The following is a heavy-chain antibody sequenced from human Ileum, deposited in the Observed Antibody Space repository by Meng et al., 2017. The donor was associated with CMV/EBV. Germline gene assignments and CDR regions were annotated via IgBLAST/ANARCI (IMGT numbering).Heavy chain of an antibody. CDR3: VRQVVAASFDY. CDR1: GGSITSGNYY. CDR2: IYYSGSP. Sequence: QGPLQESGSGLVKPSQTLSLTFTVSGGSITSGNYYWSWIRQPPGRGLEWIGYIYYSGSPYYKPSLKSRVTISLDTSKNQFFLNLRSVTATDSAVYYCVRQVVAASFDYWGQGALVTVSS. V-gene: IGHV4-30-4*08. J-gene: IGHJ4*02. D-gene: IGHD2-15*01.